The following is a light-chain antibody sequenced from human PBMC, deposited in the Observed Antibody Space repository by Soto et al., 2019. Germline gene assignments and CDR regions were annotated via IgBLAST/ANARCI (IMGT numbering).Light chain of an antibody. CDR3: QQPNSFPYT. V-gene: IGKV1-12*01. CDR2: ATS. J-gene: IGKJ2*01. CDR1: QNIDNW. Sequence: DIQMTQSPSSVSASLGDRVTITYRARQNIDNWLAWYQQKPGKVPKRLIYATSNLQSGVASRFTGSGSETDFTLTISSLQPEDLATDYCQQPNSFPYTFGQGTKLEI.